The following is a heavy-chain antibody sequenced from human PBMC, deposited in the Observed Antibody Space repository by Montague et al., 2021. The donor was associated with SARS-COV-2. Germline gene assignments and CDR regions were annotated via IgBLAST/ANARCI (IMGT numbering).Heavy chain of an antibody. J-gene: IGHJ6*02. CDR2: IYTSGSS. CDR1: GGPVSSGSYY. Sequence: TRSLTCTVSGGPVSSGSYYWSWIRQPAGKGLEWIGRIYTSGSSNYNPSLKSRVTISVDTSKNQFSLKVSSVTAADTAVYYCARERSADYYDGSGYHSYKYGMDVWGQGTTVTVSS. V-gene: IGHV4-61*02. D-gene: IGHD3-22*01. CDR3: ARERSADYYDGSGYHSYKYGMDV.